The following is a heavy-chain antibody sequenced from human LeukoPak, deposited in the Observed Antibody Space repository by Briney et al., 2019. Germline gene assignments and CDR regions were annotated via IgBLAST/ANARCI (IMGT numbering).Heavy chain of an antibody. D-gene: IGHD2-21*01. V-gene: IGHV1-69*13. CDR2: IIPIFGTA. CDR1: GGTFSSYA. J-gene: IGHJ4*02. CDR3: ARAHYCGGDCYSAAY. Sequence: GASVKVSCKASGGTFSSYAISWVRQAPGQGLEWMGGIIPIFGTANYAQKFQGRVTITADESTSTAYMELSSLRSEDTAVYYCARAHYCGGDCYSAAYWGQGTLVTVSS.